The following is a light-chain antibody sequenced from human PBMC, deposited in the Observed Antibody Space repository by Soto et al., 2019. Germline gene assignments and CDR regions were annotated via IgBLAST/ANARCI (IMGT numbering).Light chain of an antibody. CDR3: QQCYRGWT. V-gene: IGKV1-5*01. CDR1: QNIGRS. Sequence: DIHMTQSPSTLSASVGDIFPITCRASQNIGRSLAWYQLQPGKDPKLLIYDASSLEGGVQSRFSGIGSGTELSLSIRRLQPDDFATYYCQQCYRGWTFGPGTK. CDR2: DAS. J-gene: IGKJ1*01.